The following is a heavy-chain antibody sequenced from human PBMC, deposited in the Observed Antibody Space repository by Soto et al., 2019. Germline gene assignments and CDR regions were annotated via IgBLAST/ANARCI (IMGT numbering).Heavy chain of an antibody. CDR2: INSYNGNT. J-gene: IGHJ4*02. Sequence: QVQLVQSGGEVKKPGASVKVSCKTSTYTFTNYGITWVRQAPGQGLEWMGWINSYNGNTDYVQKFQGRVTMTTDTATRTAFMEVRGLRSDDTAVYYCARAIAGGYGHTTLAYWGQGTLITVSS. CDR1: TYTFTNYG. D-gene: IGHD5-18*01. V-gene: IGHV1-18*01. CDR3: ARAIAGGYGHTTLAY.